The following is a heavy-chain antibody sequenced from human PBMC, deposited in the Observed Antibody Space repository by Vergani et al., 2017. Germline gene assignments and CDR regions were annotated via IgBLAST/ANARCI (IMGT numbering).Heavy chain of an antibody. J-gene: IGHJ6*03. CDR2: ISYDGSNK. Sequence: QVQLVESGGGVVQPGRSLRLSCAASGFTFSSYAMHWVRQAPGKGLEWVAVISYDGSNKYYADSVKGRFTISRDNSKNTRYLQMNSLRAEDTAVYYCAREGLSSSLGYYYYYMDVGGKGTTVTVSS. V-gene: IGHV3-30-3*01. CDR3: AREGLSSSLGYYYYYMDV. CDR1: GFTFSSYA. D-gene: IGHD6-6*01.